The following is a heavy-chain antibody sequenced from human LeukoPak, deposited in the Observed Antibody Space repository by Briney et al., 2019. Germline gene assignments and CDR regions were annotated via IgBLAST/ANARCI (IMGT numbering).Heavy chain of an antibody. CDR2: INPNSGDT. CDR1: GYTFTGYY. J-gene: IGHJ4*02. D-gene: IGHD2-2*01. CDR3: ARANPLYCSSTTCLFDY. V-gene: IGHV1-2*02. Sequence: GASVKVRCKASGYTFTGYYMHWVRQAPGQGFEWMGWINPNSGDTNYAQKFQSRVTMTRDTSISTAHMELSRLRSDDTAVYYCARANPLYCSSTTCLFDYWGQGTLVTVSS.